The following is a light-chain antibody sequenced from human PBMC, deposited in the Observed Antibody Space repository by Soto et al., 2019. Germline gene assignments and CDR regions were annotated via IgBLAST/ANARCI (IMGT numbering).Light chain of an antibody. V-gene: IGKV4-1*01. CDR3: QQYYSNALT. CDR1: QSVLYSSNNKNY. J-gene: IGKJ4*01. CDR2: WAS. Sequence: DIVMTQSPDSLAVSLGERATINCKSSQSVLYSSNNKNYLAWYQQKPGQPPKLLIYWASTRESGVPDRFSGSGSVTDFTLTISSLQAEDVAVYYCQQYYSNALTFGGGTKVEIK.